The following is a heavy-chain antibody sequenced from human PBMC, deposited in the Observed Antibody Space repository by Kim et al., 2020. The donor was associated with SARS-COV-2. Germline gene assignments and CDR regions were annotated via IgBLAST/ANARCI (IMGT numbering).Heavy chain of an antibody. CDR3: AREAITMVRGVIITGYF. Sequence: GRSLRPSCAASGFTFSSYAMHWVRQAPGKGLEWVAVISYDGSNKYYADSVKGRFTISRDNSKNTLYLQMNSLRAEDTAVYYCAREAITMVRGVIITGYF. CDR2: ISYDGSNK. J-gene: IGHJ4*03. D-gene: IGHD3-10*01. CDR1: GFTFSSYA. V-gene: IGHV3-30*04.